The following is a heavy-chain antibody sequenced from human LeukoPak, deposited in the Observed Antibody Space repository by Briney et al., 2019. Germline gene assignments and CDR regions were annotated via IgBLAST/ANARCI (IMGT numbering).Heavy chain of an antibody. CDR1: GGSISSGGYS. J-gene: IGHJ6*03. Sequence: SETLSLTCAVSGGSISSGGYSWSWIRQPPGKGLEWIGYIYYSGSTYYNPSLKSRVTISVDTSKNQFSLKLSSVTAADTAVYYCARGAASSGRRFMDVWGKGTTVTVSS. V-gene: IGHV4-30-4*07. CDR3: ARGAASSGRRFMDV. D-gene: IGHD3-10*01. CDR2: IYYSGST.